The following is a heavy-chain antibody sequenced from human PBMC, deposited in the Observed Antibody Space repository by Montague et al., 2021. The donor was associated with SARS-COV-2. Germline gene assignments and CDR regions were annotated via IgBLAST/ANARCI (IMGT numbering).Heavy chain of an antibody. Sequence: SETLSLTCTVSGDSISSYFWSWIRQPAGKGLEWIGRIYITGTSQYNSNYNPSLKSRVTMSVDTSKNHFSLKLTSVTAADTAVYFCARLKWFGDLDWFGPWGQGTLVTVSS. CDR2: IYITGTSQYNS. CDR1: GDSISSYF. CDR3: ARLKWFGDLDWFGP. J-gene: IGHJ5*02. D-gene: IGHD3-10*01. V-gene: IGHV4-4*07.